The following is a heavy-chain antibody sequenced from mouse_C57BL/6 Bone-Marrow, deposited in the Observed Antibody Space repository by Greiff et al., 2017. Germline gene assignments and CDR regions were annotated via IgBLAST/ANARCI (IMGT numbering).Heavy chain of an antibody. V-gene: IGHV1-81*01. CDR1: GYTFTSSC. CDR2: IYPRSGDT. Sequence: VQLQQSGAELAKPGASVKLSCKASGYTFTSSCISWVKQRPGKGLEWIGEIYPRSGDTYYNEKFKGKATLTADKSSSTAYMELRSLTSEDSAVXVCVREERDWGQGTLVTVSA. CDR3: VREERD. J-gene: IGHJ3*01.